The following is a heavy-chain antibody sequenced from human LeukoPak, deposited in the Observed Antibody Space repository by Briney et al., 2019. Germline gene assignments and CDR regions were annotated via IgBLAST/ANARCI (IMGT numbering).Heavy chain of an antibody. CDR3: ARDGGIAVKNGMDV. J-gene: IGHJ6*02. CDR1: GGSFSGYY. Sequence: SETLSLTCAVYGGSFSGYYWSWIRQPPGKGLEWIGEINHSGSTNYNPSLKSRVTISVDTSKNQFSLKLSSVTAADTAVYYCARDGGIAVKNGMDVWGQGTTVTVSS. V-gene: IGHV4-34*01. D-gene: IGHD6-19*01. CDR2: INHSGST.